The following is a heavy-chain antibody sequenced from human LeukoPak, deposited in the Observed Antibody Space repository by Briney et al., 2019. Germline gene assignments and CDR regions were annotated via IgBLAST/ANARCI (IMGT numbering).Heavy chain of an antibody. CDR3: ARGPLRFLEWLLVYFDY. CDR2: IIPIFGTA. D-gene: IGHD3-3*01. Sequence: SVKVSCTASGGTFSSYAISWVRQAPGQGLEWMGGIIPIFGTANYVQKLQGRVTITADESTSTAYMELSSLRSEDTAVYYCARGPLRFLEWLLVYFDYWGQGTLVTVSS. CDR1: GGTFSSYA. J-gene: IGHJ4*02. V-gene: IGHV1-69*13.